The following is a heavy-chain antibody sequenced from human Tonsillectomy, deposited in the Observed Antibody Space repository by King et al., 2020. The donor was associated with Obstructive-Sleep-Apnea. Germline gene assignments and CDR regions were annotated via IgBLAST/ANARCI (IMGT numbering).Heavy chain of an antibody. CDR2: ISGSGGST. CDR1: GFTFSSYA. V-gene: IGHV3-23*04. D-gene: IGHD1-26*01. CDR3: ATTLAHSGSYLKGMGYFDY. Sequence: VQLVESGGGLVQPGGSLRLSCAASGFTFSSYAMSWVRQAPGKGLEWVSAISGSGGSTYYADSVKGRFTISRDNSKNTLYLQMNSLRAEDTAVYYCATTLAHSGSYLKGMGYFDYWGQGTLVTVSS. J-gene: IGHJ4*02.